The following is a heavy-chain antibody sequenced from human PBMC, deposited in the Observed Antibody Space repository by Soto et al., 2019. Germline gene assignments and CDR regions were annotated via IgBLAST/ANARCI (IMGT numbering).Heavy chain of an antibody. CDR2: IYYSGST. Sequence: SETLSLTCTVSGGSISSYYWSWIRQPPGKGLEWIGYIYYSGSTNYIPSLKSRVTISVDTSKNQFSLKLSSVTAADTAVYYCARDPGYYYDSSGYGFDYWGQGTLVTVSS. J-gene: IGHJ4*02. V-gene: IGHV4-59*01. CDR1: GGSISSYY. CDR3: ARDPGYYYDSSGYGFDY. D-gene: IGHD3-22*01.